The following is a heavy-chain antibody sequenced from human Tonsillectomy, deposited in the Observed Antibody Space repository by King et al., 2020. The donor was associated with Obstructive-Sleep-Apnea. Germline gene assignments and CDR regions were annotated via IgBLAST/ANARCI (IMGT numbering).Heavy chain of an antibody. D-gene: IGHD3-22*01. CDR1: GFTFDDYA. CDR3: AKDFHYGNSCYYGLAFDP. J-gene: IGHJ3*01. V-gene: IGHV3-9*01. Sequence: EVQLVESGGGLVQPGRSLRLSCAASGFTFDDYAMHWVRQAPGKGLEWVSGITWNSDRIGYGDSVRGRFTISRDNAKKSVYLQMNSLSSEDTALYYCAKDFHYGNSCYYGLAFDPWGQGTMGNVSS. CDR2: ITWNSDRI.